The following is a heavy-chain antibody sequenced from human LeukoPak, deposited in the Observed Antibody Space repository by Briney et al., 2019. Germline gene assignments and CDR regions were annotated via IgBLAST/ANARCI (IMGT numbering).Heavy chain of an antibody. J-gene: IGHJ5*02. V-gene: IGHV3-7*01. CDR2: IKQDGSEK. Sequence: GSLRLSCAASGFTFSNYWMNWVRQAPGKGLEWVANIKQDGSEKYYVDSVKGRFTISRDNAKNSLYLQMNSLRAEDTAVYYCARARQNPYFEERRRGNWFDPWGQGTLVTVFS. D-gene: IGHD3-9*01. CDR3: ARARQNPYFEERRRGNWFDP. CDR1: GFTFSNYW.